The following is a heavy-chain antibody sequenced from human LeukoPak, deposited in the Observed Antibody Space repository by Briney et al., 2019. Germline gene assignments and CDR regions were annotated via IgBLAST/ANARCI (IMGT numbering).Heavy chain of an antibody. D-gene: IGHD2-2*01. J-gene: IGHJ4*02. Sequence: GGSLRLSCAASGFTFSSYAMGWVRQAPETGLEWVSGISGSGGTTVLAGSVKGRFAISRDNSNDTLYLQMNSLRAEDTAIYYCAKGDRNTNVDCWGQGTLVTVSS. CDR2: ISGSGGTT. CDR3: AKGDRNTNVDC. V-gene: IGHV3-23*01. CDR1: GFTFSSYA.